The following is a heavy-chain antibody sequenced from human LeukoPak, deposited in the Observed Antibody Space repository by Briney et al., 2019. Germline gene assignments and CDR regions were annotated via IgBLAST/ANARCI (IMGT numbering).Heavy chain of an antibody. CDR2: IRYDGTNK. Sequence: GGSLRLSCAASGFTVSSNYMSWVRQAPGKGLEWVAFIRYDGTNKYYADSVKGRFTISRDNSKNTLYLQMNSLRAEDTAVYYCAKEKKYYYDGSGYPGYDYWGQGTLVTVSS. CDR1: GFTVSSNY. J-gene: IGHJ4*02. CDR3: AKEKKYYYDGSGYPGYDY. D-gene: IGHD3-22*01. V-gene: IGHV3-30*02.